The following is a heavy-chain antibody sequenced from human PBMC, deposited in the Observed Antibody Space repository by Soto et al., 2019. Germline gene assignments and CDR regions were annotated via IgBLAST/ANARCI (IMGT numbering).Heavy chain of an antibody. Sequence: PSETLSLTCTVSGGSINSGGYSWTWIRQPPGKGLEWIGFIYHTGTTYYNPSLKSRVTISVDTSKNQFSLKLSSVTAADTAVYYCARHNGPLYVGYYYDMDVWGQGTTVTVSS. CDR1: GGSINSGGYS. V-gene: IGHV4-30-2*03. CDR3: ARHNGPLYVGYYYDMDV. D-gene: IGHD3-16*01. CDR2: IYHTGTT. J-gene: IGHJ6*02.